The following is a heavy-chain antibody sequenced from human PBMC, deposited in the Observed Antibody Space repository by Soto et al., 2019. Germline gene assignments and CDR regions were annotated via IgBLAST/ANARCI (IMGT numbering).Heavy chain of an antibody. CDR3: AKGGGRVGPGDYYYYYMDV. CDR1: GFTFDDYA. D-gene: IGHD2-15*01. V-gene: IGHV3-9*01. CDR2: ISWNSGSI. Sequence: EVQLVESGGGLVQPGRSLRLSCAASGFTFDDYAMHWVRQAPGKGLEWVSGISWNSGSIGYADSVKGRFTISRDNAKNSLYLQMNSLRAEDTALYYCAKGGGRVGPGDYYYYYMDVWGKGTTVTVSS. J-gene: IGHJ6*03.